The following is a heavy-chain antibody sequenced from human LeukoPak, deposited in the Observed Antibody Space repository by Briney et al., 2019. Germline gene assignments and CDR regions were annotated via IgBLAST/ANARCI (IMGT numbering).Heavy chain of an antibody. CDR1: FYSISSDSY. CDR2: INHSGST. CDR3: ARRWNYGINYYIDV. J-gene: IGHJ6*03. Sequence: PSETLSLTCAVSFYSISSDSYWGWIRQPPGKGLEWIGEINHSGSTNYNPSLKSRVTISVDRPKNQFSLKLSSVTAADTAVYYCARRWNYGINYYIDVWGKGTTVTVSS. V-gene: IGHV4-38-2*01. D-gene: IGHD1-7*01.